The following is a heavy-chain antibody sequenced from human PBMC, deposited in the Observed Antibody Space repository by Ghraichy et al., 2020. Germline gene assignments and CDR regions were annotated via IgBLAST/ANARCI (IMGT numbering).Heavy chain of an antibody. CDR3: AREAFGVVIQPNYYYYMDV. V-gene: IGHV4-31*02. CDR2: IYYSGTT. Sequence: SQTLSLTCAVSGGSISSGAYYWTWIRQYPGKGLEWIGNIYYSGTTNYSPSLKSRLTISVDTSKNQFSLKLTSVTAADTAVYYCAREAFGVVIQPNYYYYMDVWGKGTMVTVSS. J-gene: IGHJ6*03. CDR1: GGSISSGAYY. D-gene: IGHD3-3*01.